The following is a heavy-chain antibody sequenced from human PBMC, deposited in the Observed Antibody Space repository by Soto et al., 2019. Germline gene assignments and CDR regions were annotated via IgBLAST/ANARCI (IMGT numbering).Heavy chain of an antibody. D-gene: IGHD3-9*01. CDR2: IWYDGSNK. CDR1: GFTFSSYG. J-gene: IGHJ4*02. V-gene: IGHV3-33*01. Sequence: GGSLRLSXAASGFTFSSYGMHWVRQAPGKGLEWVAVIWYDGSNKYYADSVKGRFTISRDNSKNTLYLQMNSLRAEDTAVYYCARDFRHYDILTGYYRSPTFDYWGQGTLVTVSS. CDR3: ARDFRHYDILTGYYRSPTFDY.